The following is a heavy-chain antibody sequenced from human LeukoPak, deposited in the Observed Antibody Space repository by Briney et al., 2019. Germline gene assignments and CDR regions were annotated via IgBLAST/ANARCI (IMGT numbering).Heavy chain of an antibody. J-gene: IGHJ3*02. V-gene: IGHV1-2*04. Sequence: ASVKVSCRASGYTFTGYYMHWVRQAPGQWLEWMGWINPNSGGTNYAQKFQGWVTMTRDTSISTAYMGLSRLRSDDTAVYYCARVTSYYYDEGEHAFDIWGQGTMVTVSS. CDR2: INPNSGGT. CDR3: ARVTSYYYDEGEHAFDI. CDR1: GYTFTGYY. D-gene: IGHD3-22*01.